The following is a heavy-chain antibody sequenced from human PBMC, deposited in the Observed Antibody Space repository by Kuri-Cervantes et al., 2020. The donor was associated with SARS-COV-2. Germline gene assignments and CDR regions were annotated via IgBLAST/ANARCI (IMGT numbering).Heavy chain of an antibody. J-gene: IGHJ4*02. CDR2: ISSSSSYI. Sequence: GESLKISCAASGFTFSSYSMNWVRQAPGKGLEWVSSISSSSSYIYYADSVKGRFSISRDNTRNLVYLQMSSLRPDDTAIYYCVKDYDNTGFYPQLNYWGQGTVVTVSS. D-gene: IGHD3-22*01. CDR3: VKDYDNTGFYPQLNY. V-gene: IGHV3-21*06. CDR1: GFTFSSYS.